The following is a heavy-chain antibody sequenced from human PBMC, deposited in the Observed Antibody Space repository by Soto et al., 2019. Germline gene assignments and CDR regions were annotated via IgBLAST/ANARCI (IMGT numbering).Heavy chain of an antibody. CDR3: AGYIRGPTVYYFDF. J-gene: IGHJ4*02. CDR2: VSYNGGDT. Sequence: GGSLRLSCAASGFTFSSYAMTWVRQAPGKGLEWVSIVSYNGGDTYYADSVKGRFTISRDNSKDTVDLQMNGLRAEDTAVYYCAGYIRGPTVYYFDFWGPGVLVTVSS. CDR1: GFTFSSYA. V-gene: IGHV3-23*01. D-gene: IGHD1-1*01.